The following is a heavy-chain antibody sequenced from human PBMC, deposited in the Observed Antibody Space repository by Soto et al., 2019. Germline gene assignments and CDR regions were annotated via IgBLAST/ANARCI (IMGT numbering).Heavy chain of an antibody. V-gene: IGHV3-23*01. D-gene: IGHD6-19*01. CDR1: GFSFSSYA. CDR2: ISGRGGRA. CDR3: AKDRSQGAVAGTSDFDY. Sequence: EVQMLECGGGLVQAGGSLRLSCAASGFSFSSYALSWVRQAPGKGLEWVSTISGRGGRAYYADSVKGRFTISRDNSKNALYLQLNSLRAEDTAVYYCAKDRSQGAVAGTSDFDYWGQGTLVTVSS. J-gene: IGHJ4*02.